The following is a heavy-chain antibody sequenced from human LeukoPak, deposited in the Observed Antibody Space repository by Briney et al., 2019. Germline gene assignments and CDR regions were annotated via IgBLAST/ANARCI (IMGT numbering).Heavy chain of an antibody. V-gene: IGHV2-70*01. Sequence: SGPTLVNPTQTLTLTCAFSDFSLSTTGVGVGWIRQPPGKALEWLAFVYWDDDEYYSTSLKTRLTISKDTSKNQVVLTMTNMDPVDTATYFCARIGDDTSYYYFDYWGQGTLVTVSS. D-gene: IGHD2-2*01. CDR1: DFSLSTTGVG. J-gene: IGHJ4*02. CDR3: ARIGDDTSYYYFDY. CDR2: VYWDDDE.